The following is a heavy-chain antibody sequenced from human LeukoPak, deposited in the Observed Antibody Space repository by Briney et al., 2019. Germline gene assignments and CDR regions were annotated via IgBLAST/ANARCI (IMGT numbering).Heavy chain of an antibody. CDR3: GPREDSTTNAYDY. D-gene: IGHD2/OR15-2a*01. J-gene: IGHJ4*02. Sequence: GGSLRLSCAPSGYIFSNYAMSWVRQAPGEGLKWVSDISGEGGTIYYADSVKGRFTISRDNSKNTLYLQMNSLTAEDTAVYYCGPREDSTTNAYDYWGQGTLVTVSS. CDR2: ISGEGGTI. V-gene: IGHV3-23*01. CDR1: GYIFSNYA.